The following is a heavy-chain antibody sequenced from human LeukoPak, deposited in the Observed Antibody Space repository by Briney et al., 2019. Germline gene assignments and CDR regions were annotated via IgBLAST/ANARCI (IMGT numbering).Heavy chain of an antibody. CDR2: INHSGST. Sequence: SETLSLTCAVYGGSFSGYYWSWIRQPPGEGLEWIGEINHSGSTNYNPSLKSRVTISVDTSKNQFSLKLSSVTAADTAVYYCASLIPRYSSSWYGYYYYMDVWGKGTTVTVS. V-gene: IGHV4-34*01. CDR3: ASLIPRYSSSWYGYYYYMDV. J-gene: IGHJ6*03. D-gene: IGHD6-13*01. CDR1: GGSFSGYY.